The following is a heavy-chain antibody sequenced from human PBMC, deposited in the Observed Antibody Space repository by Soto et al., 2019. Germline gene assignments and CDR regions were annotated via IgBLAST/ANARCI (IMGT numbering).Heavy chain of an antibody. CDR3: AHRGAAAVLYYYYYGMDV. J-gene: IGHJ6*02. CDR1: GFSLSTSGVG. CDR2: IYWNDDK. D-gene: IGHD6-13*01. Sequence: ASGPTLVNPTQTLTLTCTFSGFSLSTSGVGVGWIRQPPGKALEWLALIYWNDDKRYSPSLKSRLTITKDTSKNQVVLTMTNMDPVDTATYYCAHRGAAAVLYYYYYGMDVWGQGTTVTVSS. V-gene: IGHV2-5*01.